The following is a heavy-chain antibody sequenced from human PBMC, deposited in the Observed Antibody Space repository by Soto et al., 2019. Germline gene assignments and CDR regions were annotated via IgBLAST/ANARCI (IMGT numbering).Heavy chain of an antibody. CDR2: ISGSGGST. CDR1: GFTFSSYA. CDR3: AKVFALPYGVVMVYYFDY. J-gene: IGHJ4*02. D-gene: IGHD3-22*01. V-gene: IGHV3-23*01. Sequence: GGSLRLSCAASGFTFSSYAMSWVRQAPGKGLEWVSAISGSGGSTYYADSVKGRFTISRDNSKNTLYLQMNSLRAEDTAVYYCAKVFALPYGVVMVYYFDYWGQGTLVTVSS.